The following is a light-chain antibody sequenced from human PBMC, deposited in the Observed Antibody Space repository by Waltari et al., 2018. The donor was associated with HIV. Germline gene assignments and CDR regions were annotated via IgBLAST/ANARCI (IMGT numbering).Light chain of an antibody. V-gene: IGKV3-20*01. CDR3: QHYDNSPPIT. CDR1: QSVRSDS. CDR2: NAT. J-gene: IGKJ3*01. Sequence: EIVLTQSPDTLSLSPGERAALSCRASQSVRSDSLAWYQQKPGRSPRLLIYNATTRATDIPDRFSGSGSWTDFTLTISRLEPADFAVYYCQHYDNSPPITFGPGIAVDIK.